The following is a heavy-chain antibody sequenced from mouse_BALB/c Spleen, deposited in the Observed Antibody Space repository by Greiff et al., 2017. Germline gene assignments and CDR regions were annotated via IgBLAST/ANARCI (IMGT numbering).Heavy chain of an antibody. J-gene: IGHJ3*01. V-gene: IGHV1-7*01. CDR1: GYTFTSYW. D-gene: IGHD1-1*01. Sequence: QVQLQQSGAELAKPGDSVKMSCKASGYTFTSYWMHWVKQRPGQGLEWIGYINPSTGYTEYNQKFKDKATLTADKSSSTAYMQLSSLTSEDSAVYYCAREDYGSSSAAYWGQGTLVTVSA. CDR2: INPSTGYT. CDR3: AREDYGSSSAAY.